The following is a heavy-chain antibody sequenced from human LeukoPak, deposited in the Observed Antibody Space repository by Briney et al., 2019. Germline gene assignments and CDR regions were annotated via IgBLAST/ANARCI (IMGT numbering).Heavy chain of an antibody. Sequence: HAGGSLRLSCAASGFTFSGYSINWVRQAPGKGLEWVSYISSSSSNIYYADSVKGRFTISRDNAKNSLYLQMNSLRAEDTAVYYCARFVYGYDYDSSGYTPPAYFDYWGQGTLVTVSS. CDR3: ARFVYGYDYDSSGYTPPAYFDY. D-gene: IGHD3-22*01. V-gene: IGHV3-48*01. CDR1: GFTFSGYS. J-gene: IGHJ4*02. CDR2: ISSSSSNI.